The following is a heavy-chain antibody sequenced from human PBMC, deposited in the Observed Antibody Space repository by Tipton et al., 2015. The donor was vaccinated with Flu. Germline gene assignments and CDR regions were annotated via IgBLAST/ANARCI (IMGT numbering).Heavy chain of an antibody. CDR2: IYPGDSDS. D-gene: IGHD2-15*01. Sequence: QSGAEVKKPGDSLRISCKGSGYSFTSYWIGWVRQMPGKGLEWMGIIYPGDSDSRYGPSFQGQVTISAIKSISTAYLQWSSLKASDTSMYYGARQTGIGYSDYSCYMDVWGKVTSVSVAS. CDR3: ARQTGIGYSDYSCYMDV. V-gene: IGHV5-51*01. J-gene: IGHJ6*03. CDR1: GYSFTSYW.